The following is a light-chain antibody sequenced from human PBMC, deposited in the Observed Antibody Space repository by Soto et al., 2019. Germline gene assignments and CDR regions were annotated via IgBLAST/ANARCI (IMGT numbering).Light chain of an antibody. CDR3: GSYAGSSPYV. V-gene: IGLV2-23*01. CDR2: EGS. CDR1: SSDVGSYNL. Sequence: QSVLTQPASVSGSPGQSITISCTGTSSDVGSYNLISWYQQHPGKAPKLMIYEGSKRPSGVSNRFSGSKSGNTASLTISGLQAEDEADYYCGSYAGSSPYVFGTGTKVTV. J-gene: IGLJ1*01.